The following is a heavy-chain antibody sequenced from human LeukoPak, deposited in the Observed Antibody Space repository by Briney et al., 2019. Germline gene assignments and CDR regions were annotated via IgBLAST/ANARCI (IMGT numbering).Heavy chain of an antibody. J-gene: IGHJ6*03. D-gene: IGHD4-11*01. CDR3: AKDLGVTGYYYYYMDV. V-gene: IGHV3-23*01. CDR1: GFTFSSYA. CDR2: ISGSGGST. Sequence: PGGSLRLSCAASGFTFSSYAMSWVHQAPGKGLEWVSAISGSGGSTYYADSVKGRFTISRDNSKNTLYLQMNSLRAEDTAVYYCAKDLGVTGYYYYYMDVWGKGTTVTVSS.